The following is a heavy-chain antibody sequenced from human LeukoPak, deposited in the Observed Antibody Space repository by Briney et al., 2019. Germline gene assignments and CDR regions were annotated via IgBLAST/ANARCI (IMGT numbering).Heavy chain of an antibody. CDR2: IYYSGST. CDR3: ARVKTSIAAEWFDP. D-gene: IGHD6-13*01. V-gene: IGHV4-31*03. CDR1: GGSISSGGYY. J-gene: IGHJ5*02. Sequence: PSQTLSLTCTVSGGSISSGGYYWSWIRQHPGKGLEWIGYIYYSGSTYYNPSLKSRVTISVDTSKNQFSLKLSSVIAADTAVYYCARVKTSIAAEWFDPWGQGTLVTVSS.